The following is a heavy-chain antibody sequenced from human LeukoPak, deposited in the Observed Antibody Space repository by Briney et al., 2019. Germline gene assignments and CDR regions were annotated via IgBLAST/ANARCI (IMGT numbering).Heavy chain of an antibody. Sequence: GGSLRLSCTASGFIFTNYWMSWVRQAPGKGLEWVANIKQDGSEKYYVDSVKGRFTISRDNAKNSLYLQMNSLRAEDTAVYYCARSSRGIAVAGTFDYWGQGTLVTVSS. J-gene: IGHJ4*02. CDR3: ARSSRGIAVAGTFDY. CDR2: IKQDGSEK. D-gene: IGHD6-19*01. CDR1: GFIFTNYW. V-gene: IGHV3-7*01.